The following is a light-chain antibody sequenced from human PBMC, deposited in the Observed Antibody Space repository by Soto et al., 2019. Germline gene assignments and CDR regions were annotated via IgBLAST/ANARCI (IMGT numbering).Light chain of an antibody. V-gene: IGKV1-9*01. CDR2: AAS. J-gene: IGKJ4*01. Sequence: IQLTHSPSSLSASVGDRVTITCRASQGISSYVAWYQQKPGKAPKLLIYAASTLQSGVPSRFSGSGSGTDFTLTISSLQPEDFAVYYCQQLNGYPLTFGGGTKVDIK. CDR1: QGISSY. CDR3: QQLNGYPLT.